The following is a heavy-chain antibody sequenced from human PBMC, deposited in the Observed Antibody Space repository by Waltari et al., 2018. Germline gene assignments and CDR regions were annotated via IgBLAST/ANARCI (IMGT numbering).Heavy chain of an antibody. V-gene: IGHV4-34*01. CDR2: INHSGST. CDR3: ARGRGFDP. Sequence: QVQLQQWGGGLLRPSATLSLICAAYGGSFSGYYWSWIRQPPGKGLEWIGEINHSGSTNYNPSLKSRVTISVDTSKKQFSLKLTSVTAADTAIYYCARGRGFDPWGQGTLVTVSS. CDR1: GGSFSGYY. J-gene: IGHJ5*02.